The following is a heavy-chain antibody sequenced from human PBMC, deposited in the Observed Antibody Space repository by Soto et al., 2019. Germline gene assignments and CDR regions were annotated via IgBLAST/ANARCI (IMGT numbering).Heavy chain of an antibody. Sequence: ASVKVSCKASGGTFSSYAISWVRQAPGQGLEWMGGIIPIFGTANYAQKFQGRVTITADESTSTAYMELSSLRSEDTAVYYCARGLGDRNGDYFNGMDFGGKGPRVSFSS. CDR1: GGTFSSYA. CDR2: IIPIFGTA. V-gene: IGHV1-69*13. J-gene: IGHJ6*04. D-gene: IGHD4-17*01. CDR3: ARGLGDRNGDYFNGMDF.